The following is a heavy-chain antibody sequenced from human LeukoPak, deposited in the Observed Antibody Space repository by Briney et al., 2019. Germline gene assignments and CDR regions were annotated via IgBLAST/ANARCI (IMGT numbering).Heavy chain of an antibody. CDR1: GYTCTSYD. CDR3: ARGVRVGDIVVVPAAIRLYYMDV. J-gene: IGHJ6*03. V-gene: IGHV1-8*03. Sequence: ASVKVSCKASGYTCTSYDINWVRQATGQGLEWMGWMNPNSGNTGYAQKFQGRVTITRNTSISTAYMELSSLRSEDTAVYYCARGVRVGDIVVVPAAIRLYYMDVWGKGTTVTVSS. D-gene: IGHD2-2*01. CDR2: MNPNSGNT.